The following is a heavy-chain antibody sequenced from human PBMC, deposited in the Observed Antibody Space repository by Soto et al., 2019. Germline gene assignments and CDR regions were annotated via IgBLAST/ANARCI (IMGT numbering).Heavy chain of an antibody. Sequence: QITLKESGPTLEKPTQTLTLTCTFSGFSVSTSGVGVGWIRQPPGKALEWLALIYWDDDKRYSPSLKSRLPITTDTSKNQVVLTMTNMDPVDTATYYCVYRGGATASWMRSWFDPWGQGTLVTFSS. D-gene: IGHD1-1*01. V-gene: IGHV2-5*02. CDR2: IYWDDDK. J-gene: IGHJ5*02. CDR3: VYRGGATASWMRSWFDP. CDR1: GFSVSTSGVG.